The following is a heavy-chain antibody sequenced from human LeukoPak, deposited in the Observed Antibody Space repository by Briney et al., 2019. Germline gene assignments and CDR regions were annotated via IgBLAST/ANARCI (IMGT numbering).Heavy chain of an antibody. J-gene: IGHJ5*02. CDR2: ISWNSGSI. Sequence: GGSLRLSCAASGFTFDDYAMHWVRHAPGKGLEWVSGISWNSGSIGYADSVKGRFTISRDNAKNSLYLQMNSLRAEDTALYYCAKGRPGMSTVTTSNWFDPWGQGTLVTVSS. D-gene: IGHD4-17*01. CDR3: AKGRPGMSTVTTSNWFDP. CDR1: GFTFDDYA. V-gene: IGHV3-9*01.